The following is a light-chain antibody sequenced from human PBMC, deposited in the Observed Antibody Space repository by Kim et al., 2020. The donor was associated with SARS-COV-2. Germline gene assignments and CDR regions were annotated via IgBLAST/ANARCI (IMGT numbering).Light chain of an antibody. CDR2: GKN. V-gene: IGLV3-19*01. CDR1: SLRSYY. CDR3: NSRDSSGNHLVV. Sequence: LGQTVQITCQGYSLRSYYASWYQQKPAQAPVLVIYGKNNRPPGIPDRFSGSSSGNTASLTITGAQAEDEADYYCNSRDSSGNHLVVFGGGTQLTVL. J-gene: IGLJ2*01.